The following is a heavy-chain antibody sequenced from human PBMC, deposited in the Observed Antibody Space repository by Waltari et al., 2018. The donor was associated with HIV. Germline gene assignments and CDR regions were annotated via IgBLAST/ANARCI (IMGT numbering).Heavy chain of an antibody. Sequence: QEQLVQSGAEVKKPGASVKVSCKASRYTFTSHDIHWVRQAPGEGLEWVGWMNPDSGNTGYAQNFQFRVNMTRTTSINTAYLELYSLTSDDTAVYYCARTPYCVGGDCYARGIYFEFWGQGTLVTVSS. CDR2: MNPDSGNT. V-gene: IGHV1-8*01. CDR1: RYTFTSHD. J-gene: IGHJ4*02. D-gene: IGHD2-21*02. CDR3: ARTPYCVGGDCYARGIYFEF.